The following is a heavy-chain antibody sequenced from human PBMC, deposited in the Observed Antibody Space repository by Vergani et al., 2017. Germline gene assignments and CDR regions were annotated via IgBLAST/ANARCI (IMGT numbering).Heavy chain of an antibody. Sequence: QVQLLQSGSELKKPGASVMISCEASGYTFTNYPLIWVRQAPGQGLEFMGWINTNSGNPTYAPGFTGRFVFSLDTSVSTAYLQISGLKAEDSAVYYCARGRQWRLTEYLYGMDVWGQGTTVTVSS. CDR3: ARGRQWRLTEYLYGMDV. V-gene: IGHV7-4-1*02. CDR1: GYTFTNYP. CDR2: INTNSGNP. J-gene: IGHJ6*02. D-gene: IGHD6-19*01.